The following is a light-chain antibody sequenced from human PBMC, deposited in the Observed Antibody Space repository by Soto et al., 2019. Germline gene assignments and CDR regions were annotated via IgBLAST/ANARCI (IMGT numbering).Light chain of an antibody. CDR3: QQYDNAPMFT. CDR1: QDIYDY. V-gene: IGKV1-33*01. Sequence: DLQMTQSPSSLSASVGDSVTITCQASQDIYDYLNWYQHKPGKAPRLLIYAASNLETRVTSRFSGRGSGTHFTFTINSLQPEDIATYYCQQYDNAPMFTFGRGTKVEI. J-gene: IGKJ2*01. CDR2: AAS.